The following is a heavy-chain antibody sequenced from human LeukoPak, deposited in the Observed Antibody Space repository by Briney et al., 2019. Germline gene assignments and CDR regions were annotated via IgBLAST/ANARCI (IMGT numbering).Heavy chain of an antibody. CDR2: ISSSSSTI. Sequence: PGGSLRLSCAASGFTFSTYSMNWDRQAPGKGLEWVSYISSSSSTIYYADSVKGRFTISRDNAKNSLYLQMNSLSADDTAVYYCAGGASEYSSSGDFACWGQGTLVTVSS. D-gene: IGHD6-6*01. CDR1: GFTFSTYS. V-gene: IGHV3-48*01. J-gene: IGHJ4*02. CDR3: AGGASEYSSSGDFAC.